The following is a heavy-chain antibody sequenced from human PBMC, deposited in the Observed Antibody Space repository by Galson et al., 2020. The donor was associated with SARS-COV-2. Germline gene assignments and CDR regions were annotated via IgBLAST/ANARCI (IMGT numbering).Heavy chain of an antibody. CDR3: ARDSQGGNDYNYVLF. CDR1: GYTFNNYY. J-gene: IGHJ4*02. D-gene: IGHD4-4*01. Sequence: ASVTVSCKASGYTFNNYYIHWVRQAPGQGLEWMGIINPRGGGTTYAQKFQGRVTMTRDTSTSTVYMELSSLRSEDTAVYYCARDSQGGNDYNYVLFWGQGTLVTVSS. V-gene: IGHV1-46*02. CDR2: INPRGGGT.